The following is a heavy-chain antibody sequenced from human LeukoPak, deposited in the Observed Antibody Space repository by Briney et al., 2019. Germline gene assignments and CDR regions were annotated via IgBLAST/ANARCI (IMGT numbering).Heavy chain of an antibody. CDR2: MNPNSGNT. Sequence: GASVKVSCKASGYTFTSYDINWVRQATGQGLEWMGWMNPNSGNTGYAQKFQGRVTITRNTSISTAYMELSRLRSEDTAVYYCARGVKDYDFWSGYLYYYYYTDVWGKGTTVTVSS. CDR3: ARGVKDYDFWSGYLYYYYYTDV. J-gene: IGHJ6*03. V-gene: IGHV1-8*03. D-gene: IGHD3-3*01. CDR1: GYTFTSYD.